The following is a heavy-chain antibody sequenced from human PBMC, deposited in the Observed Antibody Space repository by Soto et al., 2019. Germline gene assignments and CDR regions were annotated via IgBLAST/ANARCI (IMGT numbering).Heavy chain of an antibody. Sequence: QVQLVQSGAEVKKPGASVKVSCKASGYTFTSYGISWVRQAPGQGPEWMGWISAYNGNTNYAQKLQGSVTMTTDTSTSTAYMELRSLRSDDTAVYYCARDQPQYYYDSSGYFDYWGQGTLVTVSS. CDR1: GYTFTSYG. J-gene: IGHJ4*02. CDR3: ARDQPQYYYDSSGYFDY. D-gene: IGHD3-22*01. V-gene: IGHV1-18*01. CDR2: ISAYNGNT.